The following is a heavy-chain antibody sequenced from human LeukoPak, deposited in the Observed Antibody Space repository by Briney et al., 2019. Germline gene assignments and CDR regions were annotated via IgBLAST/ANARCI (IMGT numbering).Heavy chain of an antibody. CDR3: ARGVHIAAGQYGY. CDR1: GGSISSGDYY. Sequence: PSETLSLTCTVSGGSISSGDYYWSWIRQPPGQGLEWIGYIYYSGSTYYNPSLKSRVTISVDTSKNQFSLKLSSVTAADTAVYYCARGVHIAAGQYGYWGQGTLVTVSS. J-gene: IGHJ4*02. CDR2: IYYSGST. D-gene: IGHD6-13*01. V-gene: IGHV4-30-4*02.